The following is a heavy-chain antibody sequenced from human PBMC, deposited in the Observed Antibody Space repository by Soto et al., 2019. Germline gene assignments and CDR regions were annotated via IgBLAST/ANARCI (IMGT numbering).Heavy chain of an antibody. CDR1: GFTFTSSA. J-gene: IGHJ6*02. CDR2: IVVGSGNT. Sequence: SSVKVSCKASGFTFTSSAVQWVRQARGQRLEWIGWIVVGSGNTNYAQKFQERVTITRDMSTSTAYMELSSLRSEDTAVYYCAAGNSNYLLYYYYYGMDVWGQGNTVTVYS. CDR3: AAGNSNYLLYYYYYGMDV. D-gene: IGHD4-4*01. V-gene: IGHV1-58*01.